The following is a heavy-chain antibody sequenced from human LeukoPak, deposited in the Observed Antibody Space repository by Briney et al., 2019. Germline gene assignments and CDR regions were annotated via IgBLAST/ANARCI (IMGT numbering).Heavy chain of an antibody. D-gene: IGHD3-9*01. Sequence: PGGSLRLSCSASGFTFSSYAMSWVRRAPGKGLEWVSTISGTGGSAKYADSVKGRFTFSRDNSKDTLYLQMNGLRAEDTAVYYCAKDQGGRYYDILAGYYPENFFDYWGQGTLVTVSS. J-gene: IGHJ4*02. CDR2: ISGTGGSA. CDR3: AKDQGGRYYDILAGYYPENFFDY. V-gene: IGHV3-23*01. CDR1: GFTFSSYA.